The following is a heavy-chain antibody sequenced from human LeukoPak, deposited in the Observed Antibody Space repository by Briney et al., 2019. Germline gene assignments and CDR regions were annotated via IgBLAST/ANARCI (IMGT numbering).Heavy chain of an antibody. CDR1: GFTVSSNY. V-gene: IGHV3-53*01. Sequence: GGSLRLSCAASGFTVSSNYMSWVRQAPGKGLEWVSVIYSGGSTYYADSVKGRFTISRDNSKNTLYLQMNSLRAEDTAVYYCARALDYDSNGYLPAVYFDYWGQGTLVTVSS. J-gene: IGHJ4*02. CDR3: ARALDYDSNGYLPAVYFDY. D-gene: IGHD3-22*01. CDR2: IYSGGST.